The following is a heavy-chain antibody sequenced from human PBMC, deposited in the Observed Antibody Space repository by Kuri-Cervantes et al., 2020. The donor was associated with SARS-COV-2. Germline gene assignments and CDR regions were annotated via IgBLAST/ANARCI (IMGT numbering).Heavy chain of an antibody. J-gene: IGHJ5*01. CDR1: GFTFSSYA. V-gene: IGHV3-23*01. CDR2: ISGSGGST. D-gene: IGHD2-21*02. CDR3: ARDDLLQGGNNWFDP. Sequence: GASLKTSCAASGFTFSSYAMSWVRQAPGKGLESVSAISGSGGSTYYADSVKGRFTISRDNAKNSLYLQMNSLRAEDTALYYCARDDLLQGGNNWFDPWGQGTLVTVSS.